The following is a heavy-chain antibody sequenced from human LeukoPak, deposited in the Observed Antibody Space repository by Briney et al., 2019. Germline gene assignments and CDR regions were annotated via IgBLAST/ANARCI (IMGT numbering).Heavy chain of an antibody. CDR3: ARDLDRPYSHAYENWFDP. J-gene: IGHJ5*02. V-gene: IGHV1-46*01. Sequence: ASVTVSCKASGYTFTSYYMHWVRQAPGQGLEWMGIINPSGGSTSYAQKFQGRVTMTRDTSTSTVYMELSSLRSEDTAVYYCARDLDRPYSHAYENWFDPWGQGTLVTVSS. CDR1: GYTFTSYY. CDR2: INPSGGST. D-gene: IGHD5-18*01.